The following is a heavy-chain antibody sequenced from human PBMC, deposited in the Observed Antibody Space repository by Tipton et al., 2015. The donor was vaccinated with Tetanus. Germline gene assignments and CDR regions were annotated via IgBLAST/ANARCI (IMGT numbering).Heavy chain of an antibody. V-gene: IGHV3-21*01. D-gene: IGHD3-22*01. CDR2: ISSSSSYI. Sequence: SLRLSCAASGFTFSSYSMNWVRQAPGKGLEWVSSISSSSSYIYYADSVKGRFTISRDNAKNSLYLQMNSLRAEDTAVYYCARTYYDSSGYLSYFDYWGQGTLVTVSS. CDR1: GFTFSSYS. J-gene: IGHJ4*02. CDR3: ARTYYDSSGYLSYFDY.